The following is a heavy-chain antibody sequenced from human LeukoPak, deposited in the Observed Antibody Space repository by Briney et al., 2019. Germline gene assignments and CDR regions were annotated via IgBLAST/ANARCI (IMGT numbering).Heavy chain of an antibody. CDR1: GFTFSSYS. D-gene: IGHD3-10*01. V-gene: IGHV3-48*01. J-gene: IGHJ4*02. CDR2: ISSSSSTI. Sequence: GGSLRLSCAASGFTFSSYSMNWVRQAPGKGLEWVPYISSSSSTIYYADSVKGRFTISRDNAKNSLYLQMNSLRAEDTAVYYCARVTFYGSGSLSFDYWGQGTLVTVSS. CDR3: ARVTFYGSGSLSFDY.